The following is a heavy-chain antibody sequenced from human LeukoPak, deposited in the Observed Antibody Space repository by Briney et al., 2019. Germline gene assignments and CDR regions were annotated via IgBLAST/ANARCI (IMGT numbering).Heavy chain of an antibody. D-gene: IGHD3-10*01. V-gene: IGHV3-64D*06. CDR3: VKSVYSSYCYGSGSFLL. CDR1: GFSFSSYA. CDR2: ITSNGGTT. Sequence: GGSLRLSCSASGFSFSSYAMHWVRQAPGKGLEYVSAITSNGGTTYYADSVKGRFTISRDNSKNTLYLQMSSLRAEDTAAYYCVKSVYSSYCYGSGSFLLWGQGTLVTVSS. J-gene: IGHJ4*02.